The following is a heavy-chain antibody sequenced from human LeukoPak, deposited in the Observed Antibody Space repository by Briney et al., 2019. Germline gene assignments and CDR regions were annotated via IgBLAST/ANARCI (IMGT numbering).Heavy chain of an antibody. CDR1: GFSFSSYG. CDR3: AKVERIVVVPAAIDY. CDR2: IWYDGSIK. V-gene: IGHV3-33*06. Sequence: GRSLRLSCAASGFSFSSYGMHWVRQAPGKGLEWVAVIWYDGSIKYYGDSVKGRFTISRDNSKNTLYLQMSSLRAEDTAVYYCAKVERIVVVPAAIDYWGQGTLVTVSS. J-gene: IGHJ4*02. D-gene: IGHD2-2*01.